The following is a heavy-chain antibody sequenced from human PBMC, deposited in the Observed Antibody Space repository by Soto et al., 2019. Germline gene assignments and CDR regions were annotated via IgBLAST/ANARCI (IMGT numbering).Heavy chain of an antibody. Sequence: GGSLRLSCAASGFTVSSHYMSWVRQAPGKGLEWVSVIYSAGTTYYPDSVKGRFTISRDNSKNTLYLQMNSLRAEDTAMYYCARAASNGWSDYWGQGTLVTVSS. CDR2: IYSAGTT. D-gene: IGHD6-19*01. V-gene: IGHV3-66*01. J-gene: IGHJ4*02. CDR3: ARAASNGWSDY. CDR1: GFTVSSHY.